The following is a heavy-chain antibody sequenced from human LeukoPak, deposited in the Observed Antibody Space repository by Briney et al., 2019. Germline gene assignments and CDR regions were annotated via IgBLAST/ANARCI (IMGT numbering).Heavy chain of an antibody. D-gene: IGHD1-26*01. CDR2: ISSSSLYI. J-gene: IGHJ4*02. CDR1: GFTFSSYS. V-gene: IGHV3-21*01. Sequence: GESLRLSCATSGFTFSSYSMNWVRQAPGKALEWVSSISSSSLYIYYADSVRGRFTISRDNSKNTLYLQMNRLRAEDTAVYYCAHEFAWGGSYYGYWGQGTLVTVSS. CDR3: AHEFAWGGSYYGY.